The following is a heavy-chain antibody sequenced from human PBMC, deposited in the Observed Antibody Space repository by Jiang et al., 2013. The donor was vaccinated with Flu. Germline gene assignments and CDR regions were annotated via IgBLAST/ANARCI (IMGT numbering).Heavy chain of an antibody. CDR3: ARETTWIQRVGYFDY. CDR1: GGSISSGGYS. Sequence: GSGLVKPSQTLSLTCAVSGGSISSGGYSWSWIRQPPGKGLEWIGYIYHSGSTYYNPSLKSRVTISVDRSKNQFSLKLSSVTAADTAVYYCARETTWIQRVGYFDYWGQGTLVTVSS. J-gene: IGHJ4*02. V-gene: IGHV4-30-2*01. CDR2: IYHSGST. D-gene: IGHD5-18*01.